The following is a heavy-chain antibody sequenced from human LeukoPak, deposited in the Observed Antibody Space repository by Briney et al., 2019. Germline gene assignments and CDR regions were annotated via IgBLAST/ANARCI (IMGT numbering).Heavy chain of an antibody. Sequence: GESLKISCEGSGFSFTTSWIGWVRQMPGKGLEWMGLIYPGKSDTKYSPSFQGQVTISADRSISTAYLQWGSLKASDSAMFYCARRGSGDAFDFWGQGTMVTVSS. CDR3: ARRGSGDAFDF. D-gene: IGHD1-26*01. CDR1: GFSFTTSW. V-gene: IGHV5-51*01. CDR2: IYPGKSDT. J-gene: IGHJ3*01.